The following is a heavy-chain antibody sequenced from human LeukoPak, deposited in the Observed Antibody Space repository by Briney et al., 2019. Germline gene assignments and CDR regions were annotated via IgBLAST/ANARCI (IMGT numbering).Heavy chain of an antibody. V-gene: IGHV4-39*07. D-gene: IGHD3-9*01. Sequence: PSETLSLTCTVSGGSISSDDYYWGWIRQPPGKGLEWIGSIHYSGSTYYIPSLKSRITISLDMSKNQYSLKLTSVTAADTAVYYCARDVGFFDIDYWGQGILVTVSS. CDR2: IHYSGST. J-gene: IGHJ4*02. CDR3: ARDVGFFDIDY. CDR1: GGSISSDDYY.